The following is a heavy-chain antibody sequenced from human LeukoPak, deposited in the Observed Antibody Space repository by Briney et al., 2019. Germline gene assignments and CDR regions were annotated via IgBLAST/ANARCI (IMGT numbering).Heavy chain of an antibody. CDR2: IRYEGSNK. Sequence: GGSLRLSCAASGFTFSIYGMLWVRQAPGKRLEWVAFIRYEGSNKHYADSVMGRFIICRDNSKNMLDLQMNSLRAEDRAVYYCAKVMEDYGDYGVVDYWGQGTLVTVSS. CDR1: GFTFSIYG. J-gene: IGHJ4*02. CDR3: AKVMEDYGDYGVVDY. D-gene: IGHD4-17*01. V-gene: IGHV3-30*02.